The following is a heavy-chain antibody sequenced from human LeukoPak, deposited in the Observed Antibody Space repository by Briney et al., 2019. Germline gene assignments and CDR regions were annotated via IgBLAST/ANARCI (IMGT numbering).Heavy chain of an antibody. J-gene: IGHJ4*02. CDR2: IKQDGSEK. CDR1: EFTFSSYS. V-gene: IGHV3-7*01. Sequence: GGSLRLSCAASEFTFSSYSMSWVRQAPGKGLEWVASIKQDGSEKYYVDSVKGRVTISRDNAKNSLYLQMNSLRAEDTAVYYCARVFGAGYSDYWGQGTLVTVSS. CDR3: ARVFGAGYSDY. D-gene: IGHD4/OR15-4a*01.